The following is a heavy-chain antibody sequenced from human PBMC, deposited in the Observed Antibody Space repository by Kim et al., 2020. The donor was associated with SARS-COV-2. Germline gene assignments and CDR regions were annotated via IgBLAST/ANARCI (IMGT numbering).Heavy chain of an antibody. J-gene: IGHJ4*02. CDR2: INHSGST. Sequence: SETLSLTCAVYGGSFSGYYWSWIRQPPGKGLEWIGEINHSGSTNYNPSLKSRVTISVDTSKNQFSLKLSSVTAADTAVYYCARKAMWELLRFDYWGQGTL. CDR3: ARKAMWELLRFDY. V-gene: IGHV4-34*01. CDR1: GGSFSGYY. D-gene: IGHD1-26*01.